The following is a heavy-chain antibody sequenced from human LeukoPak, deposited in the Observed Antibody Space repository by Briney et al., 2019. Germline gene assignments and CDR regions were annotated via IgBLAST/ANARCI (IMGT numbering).Heavy chain of an antibody. J-gene: IGHJ4*02. Sequence: GGSLRLSCAASGFTFSSYWMHWVRQAPGKGLLWVSRNSPDGSSAIYADSVKGRFTISRDNAKNTLYLQMNSLRAEDTAVYYCAGVNVCPRCHFDYWGQGTLVTVSS. V-gene: IGHV3-74*01. CDR1: GFTFSSYW. D-gene: IGHD3-16*01. CDR2: NSPDGSSA. CDR3: AGVNVCPRCHFDY.